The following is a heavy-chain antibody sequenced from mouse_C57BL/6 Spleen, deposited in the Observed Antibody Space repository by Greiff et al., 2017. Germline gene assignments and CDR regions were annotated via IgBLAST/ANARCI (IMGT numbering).Heavy chain of an antibody. V-gene: IGHV1-12*01. CDR3: ARSHDYDYAMDY. CDR1: GYTFTSYN. J-gene: IGHJ4*01. Sequence: QVQLKQSGAELVRPGASVKMSCKASGYTFTSYNMHWVKQTPRKGLEWIGAIYPGNGDTSYNQKFKGKATLTLDKSSSTAYMQLSSLTSADSAVYFCARSHDYDYAMDYWGQGTSVTVSS. D-gene: IGHD2-4*01. CDR2: IYPGNGDT.